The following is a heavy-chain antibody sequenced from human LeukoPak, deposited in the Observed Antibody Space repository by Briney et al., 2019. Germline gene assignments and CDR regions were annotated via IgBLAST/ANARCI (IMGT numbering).Heavy chain of an antibody. V-gene: IGHV3-74*01. CDR1: GITVSTFW. CDR2: INTDGSVT. D-gene: IGHD1-26*01. Sequence: GGSLRLSCAASGITVSTFWMHWVRQAPGKGLVWVSRINTDGSVTNYADSAEGRFTISRDNAKNMLYLQMNDLRAEDTAVYYCVTDRYSDSAFGDWGQGTLVTVSS. CDR3: VTDRYSDSAFGD. J-gene: IGHJ4*02.